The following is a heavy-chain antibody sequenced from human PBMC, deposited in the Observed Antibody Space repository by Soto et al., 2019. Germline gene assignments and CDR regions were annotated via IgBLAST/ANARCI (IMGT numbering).Heavy chain of an antibody. V-gene: IGHV4-59*01. J-gene: IGHJ5*02. D-gene: IGHD2-15*01. CDR2: VYYTGST. CDR1: GGSISSYY. CDR3: ARESNYCSGGRCYSWFDP. Sequence: SETLSLTCSVSGGSISSYYWTWIRQPPGKGLEWLGYVYYTGSTNYNPSLKSRTTISVDTSKSQFSLKLSSVTAADTAVYFCARESNYCSGGRCYSWFDPWGQGTLVTVSS.